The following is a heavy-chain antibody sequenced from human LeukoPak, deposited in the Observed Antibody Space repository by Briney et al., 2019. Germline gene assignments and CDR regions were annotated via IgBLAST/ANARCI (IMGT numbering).Heavy chain of an antibody. CDR2: IDWDDDK. CDR1: GFSLSTSGMC. CDR3: ARLIVGATFDY. D-gene: IGHD1-26*01. J-gene: IGHJ4*02. Sequence: ESGPTLVNPTQTLTLTCTFSGFSLSTSGMCVSWIRQPPGKALEWLARIDWDDDKYYSTPLKTRLTISKDTSKNQVVLTMTNMDPVDTATYYCARLIVGATFDYWGQGTLVTVSS. V-gene: IGHV2-70*11.